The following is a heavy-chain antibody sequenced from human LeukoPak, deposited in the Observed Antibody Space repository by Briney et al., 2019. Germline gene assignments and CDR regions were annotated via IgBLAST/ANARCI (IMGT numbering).Heavy chain of an antibody. V-gene: IGHV3-30-3*01. Sequence: GGSLRLSCAASGFTFSSYAMRWVRQAPGKGLEWVAVISYDGSNKYYADSVKGRFTISRDNSKNTLYLQMNSLRAEDTAVYYCARDQEIIRYFDYWGQGTLVTVSS. CDR1: GFTFSSYA. D-gene: IGHD5-24*01. CDR3: ARDQEIIRYFDY. J-gene: IGHJ4*02. CDR2: ISYDGSNK.